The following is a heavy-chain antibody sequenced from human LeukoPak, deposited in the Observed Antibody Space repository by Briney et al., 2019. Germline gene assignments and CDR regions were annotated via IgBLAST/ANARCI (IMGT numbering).Heavy chain of an antibody. CDR2: TYYRSKWYN. Sequence: SQTLSLTCAISGDSVSSNSAAWNWIRQSPSRGLEWLGRTYYRSKWYNDYAVSVKSRITINPDTSKNQFSLQLNSVTPEDTAVYFCARAVPVATITSWFDPWGQGTLVTVSS. D-gene: IGHD5-12*01. CDR1: GDSVSSNSAA. CDR3: ARAVPVATITSWFDP. V-gene: IGHV6-1*01. J-gene: IGHJ5*02.